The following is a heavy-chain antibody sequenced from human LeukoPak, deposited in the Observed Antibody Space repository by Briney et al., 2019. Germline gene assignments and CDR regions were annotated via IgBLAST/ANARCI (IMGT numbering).Heavy chain of an antibody. Sequence: PGGSLRLSCAASGFTFSSYGMHWVRQAPGKGLEWVAVISYDGSNKYYADSVKGRFTISRDNSKNTLYLQMNSLRAEDTAVYYCARDRGVEMATKYYFDYWGQGTLVTVSS. V-gene: IGHV3-30*03. CDR3: ARDRGVEMATKYYFDY. CDR2: ISYDGSNK. J-gene: IGHJ4*02. D-gene: IGHD5-24*01. CDR1: GFTFSSYG.